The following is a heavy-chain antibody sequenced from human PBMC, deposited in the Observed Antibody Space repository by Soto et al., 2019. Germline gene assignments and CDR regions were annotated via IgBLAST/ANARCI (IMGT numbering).Heavy chain of an antibody. D-gene: IGHD4-4*01. CDR3: ARNGWGMATVGM. V-gene: IGHV3-53*01. CDR1: GFTVSNNY. CDR2: IYSGGTT. Sequence: EVQLVESGGGLVQPGGSLRLSCAASGFTVSNNYMIWFRLPPGKGLEWVSLIYSGGTTYYADSVKGRFTISRDNSKNTLYLQMNSLRVEDTAVYYCARNGWGMATVGMWGPETLVTVSS. J-gene: IGHJ4*02.